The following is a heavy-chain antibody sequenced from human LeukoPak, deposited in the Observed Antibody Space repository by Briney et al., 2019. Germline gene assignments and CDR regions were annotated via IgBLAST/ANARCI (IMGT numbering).Heavy chain of an antibody. V-gene: IGHV1-69*01. D-gene: IGHD3-10*01. J-gene: IGHJ4*02. CDR2: IIPIFGTA. CDR1: GGTFSSYA. Sequence: SVKVSCKASGGTFSSYAISWVRQAPGQGLEWMGGIIPIFGTANYAQKFQGRVTIIADESTSAAYMELSSLRSEDTAVYYCARAQGFGEHPAPFDYWGQGTLVTVSS. CDR3: ARAQGFGEHPAPFDY.